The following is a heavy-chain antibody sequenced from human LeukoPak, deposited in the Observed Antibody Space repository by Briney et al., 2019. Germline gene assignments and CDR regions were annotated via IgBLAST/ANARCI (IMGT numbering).Heavy chain of an antibody. Sequence: GASVKVSCKASGYTFASFGITWVRQAPGQGLEWMGWINTHNGDTNYAQKLQGRVTMTTDTSTSTAYMELRSLRSDDTAVYYCARDGYRLSGYFYYMDAWGKGTTVTVSS. CDR2: INTHNGDT. CDR1: GYTFASFG. J-gene: IGHJ6*03. D-gene: IGHD2-2*03. CDR3: ARDGYRLSGYFYYMDA. V-gene: IGHV1-18*01.